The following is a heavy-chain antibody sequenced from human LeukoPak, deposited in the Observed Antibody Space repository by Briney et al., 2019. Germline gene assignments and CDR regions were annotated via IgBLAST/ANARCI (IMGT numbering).Heavy chain of an antibody. J-gene: IGHJ4*02. V-gene: IGHV3-23*01. CDR3: AKGITAESLLDY. CDR1: GFTFSTYA. D-gene: IGHD6-13*01. Sequence: GGSLRLSCAASGFTFSTYAMSWVRQAPGKGLEWVSAISGSGYSTYYADSVKGRFTISRDNSKNTLYLQMNSLRAEDTAEYYCAKGITAESLLDYWGQGTLVTVSS. CDR2: ISGSGYST.